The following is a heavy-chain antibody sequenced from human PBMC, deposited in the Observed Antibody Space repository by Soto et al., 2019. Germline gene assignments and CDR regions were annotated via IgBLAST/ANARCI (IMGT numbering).Heavy chain of an antibody. D-gene: IGHD3-10*01. V-gene: IGHV3-30-3*01. Sequence: PGGSLRLSCAASGFTFSRYAIHWVRQAPGKGLERVAVKSYDGSNKYYADSVKGRFTISRDNAKNSLDLQMNSLSAEDAAVYYCARDSDWFDPWGQGTLVTVSS. CDR1: GFTFSRYA. J-gene: IGHJ5*02. CDR3: ARDSDWFDP. CDR2: KSYDGSNK.